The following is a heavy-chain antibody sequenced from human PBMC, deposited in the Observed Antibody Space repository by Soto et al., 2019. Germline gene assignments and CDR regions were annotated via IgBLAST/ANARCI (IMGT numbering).Heavy chain of an antibody. CDR3: AIEGAGFGQ. CDR1: GFTFSGSS. Sequence: EVKLVESGGGLAQPGGSVKLSCAASGFTFSGSSMHWVRQASGKGLEWVGRIRSKAKNYATTYSESLKGRFIISRDDSKNTTFLQMSSLRTEDTAMYYCAIEGAGFGQWGQGTLVIVSS. CDR2: IRSKAKNYAT. V-gene: IGHV3-73*01. D-gene: IGHD1-26*01. J-gene: IGHJ4*02.